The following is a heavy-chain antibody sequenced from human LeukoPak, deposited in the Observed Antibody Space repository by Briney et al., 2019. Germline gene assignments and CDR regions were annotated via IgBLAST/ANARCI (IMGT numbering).Heavy chain of an antibody. CDR1: GGSISSGSYY. CDR2: IYYSGST. J-gene: IGHJ6*03. CDR3: AREMEDKSFSFGELRKNYYYYMDV. Sequence: SETLSLTCTVSGGSISSGSYYWSWIRQPPGKGLEWIGSIYYSGSTYYNPSLKSRVTISVDTSKNQFSLKLSSVTAADTAVYYCAREMEDKSFSFGELRKNYYYYMDVWGKGTTVTVSS. D-gene: IGHD3-10*01. V-gene: IGHV4-39*07.